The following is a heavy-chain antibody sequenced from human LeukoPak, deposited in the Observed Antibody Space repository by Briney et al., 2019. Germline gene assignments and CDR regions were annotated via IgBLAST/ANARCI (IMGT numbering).Heavy chain of an antibody. CDR3: ARAPYYYGSGSYMDV. Sequence: ASVKVSCKASGYTFTSYAMHWVRQAPGQRLEWMGWINAGNGNTKYSQEFQGRVTITRDTSASTAYMELSSLRSEDMAVYYCARAPYYYGSGSYMDVWGKGTTVTVSS. J-gene: IGHJ6*03. D-gene: IGHD3-10*01. CDR2: INAGNGNT. V-gene: IGHV1-3*03. CDR1: GYTFTSYA.